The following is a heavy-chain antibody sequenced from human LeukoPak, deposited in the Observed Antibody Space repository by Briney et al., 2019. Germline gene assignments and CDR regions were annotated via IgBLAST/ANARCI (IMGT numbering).Heavy chain of an antibody. CDR3: ARQGWELLHRHTLDYYMDV. D-gene: IGHD1-26*01. J-gene: IGHJ6*03. Sequence: SETLSLTCTVSGGSISSYYWSWIRQPPGKGLEWIGYIYYSGSTNYNPSLKSRVTISVDTSKNQFSLKLSSVTAADTAVYYCARQGWELLHRHTLDYYMDVWGKGTTVTVSS. CDR1: GGSISSYY. CDR2: IYYSGST. V-gene: IGHV4-59*01.